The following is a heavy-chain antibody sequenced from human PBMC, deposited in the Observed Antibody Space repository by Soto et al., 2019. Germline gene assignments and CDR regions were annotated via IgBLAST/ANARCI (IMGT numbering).Heavy chain of an antibody. Sequence: QVQLVESGGGVVQPGRSLRLSCAASGFTFSSYAMHWVRQAPGKGLEWVAVISYDGSNKYYADSVKGRFTISRDNSKNTLYLQMNSLRAEDTAVYYCARAARSNFDYWGQGTLVTVSS. CDR3: ARAARSNFDY. CDR1: GFTFSSYA. CDR2: ISYDGSNK. J-gene: IGHJ4*02. V-gene: IGHV3-30-3*01.